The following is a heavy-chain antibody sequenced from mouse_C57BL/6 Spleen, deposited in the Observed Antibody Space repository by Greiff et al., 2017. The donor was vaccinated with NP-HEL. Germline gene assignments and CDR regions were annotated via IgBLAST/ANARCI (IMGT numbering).Heavy chain of an antibody. V-gene: IGHV1-59*01. J-gene: IGHJ2*01. CDR3: ARDGYYVGY. Sequence: QVQLQQPGAELVRPGTSVKLSCKASGYTFTSYWMHWVKQRPGQGLEWIGVIDPSDSYTNYNQKFKGKATLTVDTSSSTAYMQLSSLTSEDSAVYYCARDGYYVGYWGKGTTLTVSS. CDR2: IDPSDSYT. D-gene: IGHD2-3*01. CDR1: GYTFTSYW.